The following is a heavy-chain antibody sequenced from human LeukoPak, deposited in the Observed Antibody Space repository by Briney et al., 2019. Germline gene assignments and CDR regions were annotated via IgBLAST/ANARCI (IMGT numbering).Heavy chain of an antibody. CDR3: AKDQQSQYSSGWSVLDAFDI. J-gene: IGHJ3*02. Sequence: SETLSLXCSVSGGSISGYYWSWIRQPPGGGLEWIGRIYTSGSTNYNPSLKSRVTMSVDTSKNQFSLKLSSVTAADTAVYYCAKDQQSQYSSGWSVLDAFDIWGQGTMVTVSS. V-gene: IGHV4-4*07. D-gene: IGHD6-19*01. CDR1: GGSISGYY. CDR2: IYTSGST.